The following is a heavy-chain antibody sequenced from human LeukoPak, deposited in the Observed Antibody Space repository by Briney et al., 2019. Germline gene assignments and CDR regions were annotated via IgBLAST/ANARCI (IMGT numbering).Heavy chain of an antibody. J-gene: IGHJ4*02. CDR2: VHYSGGA. CDR1: GDSISSHY. CDR3: AREYCTTTCYFDY. Sequence: SETLSLTCTVSGDSISSHYWSWIRQSPGKGLEWIGYVHYSGGATYNPSLKSRVTISVATSKTQFSLKLSSVTAADTAVYYCAREYCTTTCYFDYWGQGMLVIVSS. D-gene: IGHD2-8*01. V-gene: IGHV4-59*11.